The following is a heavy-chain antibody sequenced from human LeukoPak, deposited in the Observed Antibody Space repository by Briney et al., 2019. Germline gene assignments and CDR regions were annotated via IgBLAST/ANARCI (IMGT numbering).Heavy chain of an antibody. CDR2: IRSKANNYAT. V-gene: IGHV3-73*01. CDR1: GFTFSGSA. CDR3: ATRGVTPDYYDMDV. J-gene: IGHJ6*02. Sequence: GGSLKLSCAASGFTFSGSAMHWVRQDSGTGLEWVGRIRSKANNYATAYAASVKGRFTISRDDSRNTAFLQMNSLKTEDTAVYYCATRGVTPDYYDMDVWGQGTTVTVSS. D-gene: IGHD2-21*02.